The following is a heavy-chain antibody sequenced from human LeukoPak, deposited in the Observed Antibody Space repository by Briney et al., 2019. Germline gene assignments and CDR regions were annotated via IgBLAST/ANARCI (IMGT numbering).Heavy chain of an antibody. CDR2: ISGSGGST. V-gene: IGHV3-23*01. J-gene: IGHJ4*02. CDR1: GFTFSSYG. CDR3: AKDVATNLIVATARRSPFDY. D-gene: IGHD5-12*01. Sequence: PGGSLRLSSAASGFTFSSYGMSWVRQAPGKGLEWVSAISGSGGSTYYADSVKGWFTISRDNSKNTLYLQMNSLRAEDTAVYYCAKDVATNLIVATARRSPFDYWGQGTLVTVSS.